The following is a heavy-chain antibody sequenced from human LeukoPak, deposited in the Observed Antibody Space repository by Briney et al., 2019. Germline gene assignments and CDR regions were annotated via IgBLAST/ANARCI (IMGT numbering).Heavy chain of an antibody. CDR3: ASSSRYVASGTFDF. V-gene: IGHV3-7*01. J-gene: IGHJ4*02. D-gene: IGHD3-3*01. CDR2: IKQDGSEK. CDR1: GFTFSSYW. Sequence: PGGSLRLSCAASGFTFSSYWMSWVRQAPGKGLEWVANIKQDGSEKYYVDSVKGRFTISRDNAKNSLYLQMNSLRAEDTAVYYCASSSRYVASGTFDFWGQGTLVTVSS.